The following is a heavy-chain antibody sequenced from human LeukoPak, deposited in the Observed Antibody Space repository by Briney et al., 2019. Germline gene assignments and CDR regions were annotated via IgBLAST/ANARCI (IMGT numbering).Heavy chain of an antibody. CDR1: GGSISSSNYY. Sequence: SETLSLTCTVSGGSISSSNYYWGWLRQPPGKGLEWLGYISYSGSTYYNPSLKSRVTISVDTSKNQFSLKLSSVTAADTAVYYCARDRHKLVDIVAGTLDYWGQGTLVTVSS. V-gene: IGHV4-39*07. D-gene: IGHD5-12*01. CDR2: ISYSGST. J-gene: IGHJ4*02. CDR3: ARDRHKLVDIVAGTLDY.